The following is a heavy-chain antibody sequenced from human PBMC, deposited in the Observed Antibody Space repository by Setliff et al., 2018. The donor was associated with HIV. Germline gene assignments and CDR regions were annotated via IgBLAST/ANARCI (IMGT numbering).Heavy chain of an antibody. CDR2: IRQDGSEK. Sequence: PGVSLRLSCEASGFTFSSHWMSWVRQAPGKGLEWVANIRQDGSEKYYVDSVKGRFTISRDNAGNSLDLELNYLNDEDTAVYYCARCAAGPYCRNSFDFWGRGTLVTVSS. CDR3: ARCAAGPYCRNSFDF. J-gene: IGHJ4*02. D-gene: IGHD1-26*01. CDR1: GFTFSSHW. V-gene: IGHV3-7*03.